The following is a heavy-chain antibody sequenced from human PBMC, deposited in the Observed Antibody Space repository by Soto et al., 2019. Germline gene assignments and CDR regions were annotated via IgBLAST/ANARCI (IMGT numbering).Heavy chain of an antibody. CDR2: ISYDGSDK. CDR1: GFTFSSYG. Sequence: QGQLVESGGGVVQPGRSLRLSCAASGFTFSSYGMHWVRQAPGKGLEWVAVISYDGSDKEYADSVKGRFTISRDNSKNTLYLQMNSLRAEDTAVYYCAKGRDPWGQGTLVTVSS. CDR3: AKGRDP. V-gene: IGHV3-30*18. J-gene: IGHJ5*02.